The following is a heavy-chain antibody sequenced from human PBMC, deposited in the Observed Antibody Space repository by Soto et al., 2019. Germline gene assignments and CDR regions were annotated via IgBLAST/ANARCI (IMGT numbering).Heavy chain of an antibody. V-gene: IGHV2-5*02. CDR2: IYWDDDK. CDR3: AHRRAQSDF. Sequence: DSGATPMDPTQTLALACTFSRFSLSKRGVGVGWIRKPPGKALEWLALIYWDDDKRYRPSLKSRLTITKDTSKNKVVLTMTNMDPVYTATYCCAHRRAQSDFWGQGTLVTGTS. CDR1: RFSLSKRGVG. J-gene: IGHJ4*02.